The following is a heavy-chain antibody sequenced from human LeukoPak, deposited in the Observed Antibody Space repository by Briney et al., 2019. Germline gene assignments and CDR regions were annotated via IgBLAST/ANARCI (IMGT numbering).Heavy chain of an antibody. D-gene: IGHD2-2*01. V-gene: IGHV4-4*07. CDR3: AREIVVVPAAMPHNWFDP. Sequence: SETLSLTCTVSGGSISSYYWSWIRQPAGKGLELIGRIYTSWSTNYNPSLKSRVTMSVDTSKNKSSLKLSSVTAADTAVYYCAREIVVVPAAMPHNWFDPWGQGTLVTVSS. CDR1: GGSISSYY. J-gene: IGHJ5*02. CDR2: IYTSWST.